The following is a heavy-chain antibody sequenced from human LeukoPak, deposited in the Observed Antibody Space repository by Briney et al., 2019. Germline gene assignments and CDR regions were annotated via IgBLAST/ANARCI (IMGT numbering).Heavy chain of an antibody. J-gene: IGHJ4*02. CDR1: GGSISSYY. CDR3: ARRDGYLDY. V-gene: IGHV4-59*08. CDR2: IYYSGSI. Sequence: PSETLSLTCTVSGGSISSYYWSWIRQPPGKGLEWIGYIYYSGSINYNPSLKSRVTISVDTSKNQFSLKLSSVTAADTAVYYCARRDGYLDYWGQGTLVTVSS. D-gene: IGHD5-24*01.